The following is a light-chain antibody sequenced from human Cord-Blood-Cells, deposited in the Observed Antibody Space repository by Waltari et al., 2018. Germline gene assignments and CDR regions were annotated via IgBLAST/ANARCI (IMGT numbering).Light chain of an antibody. CDR1: SRDVGGSHY. V-gene: IGLV2-14*01. CDR2: DVS. Sequence: QSALTQPASVSGSPGQSITISCTGTSRDVGGSHYVPWYQQHPGKAPNIMIYDVSNRPSWVSNRFSGSKSGNTASLTISGLQAEDEADYYCSSYTSSSTLVFGGGTKLTVL. CDR3: SSYTSSSTLV. J-gene: IGLJ2*01.